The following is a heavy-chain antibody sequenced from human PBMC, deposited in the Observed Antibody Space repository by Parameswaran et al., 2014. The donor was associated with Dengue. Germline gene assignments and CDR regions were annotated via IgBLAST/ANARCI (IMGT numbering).Heavy chain of an antibody. V-gene: IGHV4-31*02. CDR2: IYYSGST. D-gene: IGHD2-2*01. Sequence: WIRQPPGKGLEWIGYIYYSGSTYYNPSLKSRVTISVDTSKNQFSLKLSSVTAADTAVYYCAREGYCSSTSCYSGYYFDYWGQGTLVTVSS. J-gene: IGHJ4*02. CDR3: AREGYCSSTSCYSGYYFDY.